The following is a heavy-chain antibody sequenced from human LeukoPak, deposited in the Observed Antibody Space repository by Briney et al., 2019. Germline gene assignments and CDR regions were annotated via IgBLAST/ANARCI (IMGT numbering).Heavy chain of an antibody. CDR1: GYSFSSYW. CDR2: IYPGDSDT. V-gene: IGHV5-51*01. J-gene: IGHJ4*02. CDR3: ARHHYYYDSGPYPGHY. D-gene: IGHD3-22*01. Sequence: GESLKISCKGSGYSFSSYWIAWVRQMPGKGLEWMGIIYPGDSDTRYSPSFQGQVTISADKSISTAYLQWSSLKASDTAMYYCARHHYYYDSGPYPGHYWGQGTLVTVSS.